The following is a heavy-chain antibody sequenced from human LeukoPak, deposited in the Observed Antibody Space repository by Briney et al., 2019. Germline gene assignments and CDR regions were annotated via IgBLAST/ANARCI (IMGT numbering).Heavy chain of an antibody. V-gene: IGHV1-18*01. D-gene: IGHD3-3*01. CDR1: GYTFTIYG. CDR3: ARRWDFWSGENDAFDI. CDR2: ISAYNGNA. J-gene: IGHJ3*02. Sequence: GASVNVSCKASGYTFTIYGISWVRQAPGQGREWMGWISAYNGNANYAQKLQGRVTMTTDTSTSTAYMELRSLRSADTAVYYCARRWDFWSGENDAFDIWGQGTMVTVSS.